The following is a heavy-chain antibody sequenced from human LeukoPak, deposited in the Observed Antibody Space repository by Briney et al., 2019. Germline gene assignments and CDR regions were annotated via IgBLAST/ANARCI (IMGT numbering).Heavy chain of an antibody. D-gene: IGHD3-10*01. Sequence: GASVKVSCKASGYTFTSYYMHWVRQAPGQGLELMGIINPSGGSTNYAQKLQDRVTMTRDTSKSTVYMELSSLSSEDTAVYYCARDPRYGSGQTGFDPWGQGTLVTVSS. J-gene: IGHJ5*02. V-gene: IGHV1-46*01. CDR1: GYTFTSYY. CDR2: INPSGGST. CDR3: ARDPRYGSGQTGFDP.